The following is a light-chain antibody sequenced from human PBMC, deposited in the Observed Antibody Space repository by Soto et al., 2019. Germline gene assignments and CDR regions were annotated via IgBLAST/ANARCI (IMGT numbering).Light chain of an antibody. J-gene: IGLJ1*01. CDR1: SSDVGSYNR. Sequence: SALTQPPSVSGSPGQSVAISCTGTSSDVGSYNRVAWYQQPPGTAPKLIIYDVTNRPSGVPDRFSGSKSGNTASLTISGLQAEDEADYYCNSFTTSSTYVFGTGTQLTVL. CDR2: DVT. V-gene: IGLV2-18*02. CDR3: NSFTTSSTYV.